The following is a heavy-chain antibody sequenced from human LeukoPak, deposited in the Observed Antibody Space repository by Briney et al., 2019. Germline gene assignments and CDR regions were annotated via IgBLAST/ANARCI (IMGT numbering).Heavy chain of an antibody. CDR1: GFTFSSYW. CDR3: ARLPGYDTYYFDY. Sequence: GGSLRLSCAASGFTFSSYWMHWVRQAPGKGLEWVANIKQDGSEKYYVDSVKGRFTISRDNAKSALYLQMNSLRAEDTAVYYCARLPGYDTYYFDYWGQGTLVTVSS. V-gene: IGHV3-7*03. J-gene: IGHJ4*02. CDR2: IKQDGSEK. D-gene: IGHD3-22*01.